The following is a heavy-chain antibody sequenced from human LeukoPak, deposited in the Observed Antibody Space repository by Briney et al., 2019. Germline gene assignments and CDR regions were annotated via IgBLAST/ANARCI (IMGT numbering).Heavy chain of an antibody. Sequence: QSGGSLRLSCAASGFTFSSYAMSWVRQAPGKGLEWVSAISGSGGSTYYADSVKGRFSISRDNSKNTLYLQMHSLRAEDTAVYYCARDPCGSYYYDRSGYCYFDYWGQGTLVTVSS. CDR3: ARDPCGSYYYDRSGYCYFDY. J-gene: IGHJ4*02. D-gene: IGHD3-22*01. V-gene: IGHV3-23*01. CDR2: ISGSGGST. CDR1: GFTFSSYA.